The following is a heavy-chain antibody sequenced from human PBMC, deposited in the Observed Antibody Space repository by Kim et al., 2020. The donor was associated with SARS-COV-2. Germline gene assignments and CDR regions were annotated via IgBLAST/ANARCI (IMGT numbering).Heavy chain of an antibody. V-gene: IGHV4-31*03. CDR2: IYYSGST. CDR3: AREMATRIDY. J-gene: IGHJ4*02. D-gene: IGHD5-12*01. CDR1: GGSISSGGYY. Sequence: SETLSLTCTVSGGSISSGGYYWSWIRQHPGKGLEWIGYIYYSGSTYYNPSLKSRVTISVDTSKNQFSLKLSSVTAADTAVYYCAREMATRIDYWGQGTLVTVSS.